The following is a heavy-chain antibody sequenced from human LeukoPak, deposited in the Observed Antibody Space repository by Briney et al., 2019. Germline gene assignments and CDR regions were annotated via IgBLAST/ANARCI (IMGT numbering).Heavy chain of an antibody. CDR3: VKDSSSGSYFDY. J-gene: IGHJ4*02. V-gene: IGHV3-64D*06. CDR2: ISSNGGST. Sequence: PGGSLRLSCSASGFTFSRYAMHWGRQAPGKGLEYVSAISSNGGSTYYADSVKGRFTISRDNSRNTLHLQMSRLRVEDTAVYYCVKDSSSGSYFDYWGQGTLVTLSS. CDR1: GFTFSRYA. D-gene: IGHD3-10*01.